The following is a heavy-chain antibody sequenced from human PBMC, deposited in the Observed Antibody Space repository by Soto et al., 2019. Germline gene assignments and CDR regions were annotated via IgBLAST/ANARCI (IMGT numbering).Heavy chain of an antibody. D-gene: IGHD3-9*01. CDR1: GFTVSSNY. J-gene: IGHJ4*02. CDR2: IYSGGST. CDR3: ARVADDILTGYQGHFVY. V-gene: IGHV3-53*04. Sequence: GGSLRLSCAASGFTVSSNYMSWVRQAPGKGLEWVSVIYSGGSTYYADSVKGRFTISRHNSKNTLYLQMNSLRAEDTAVYYCARVADDILTGYQGHFVYWGQGTLVTVAS.